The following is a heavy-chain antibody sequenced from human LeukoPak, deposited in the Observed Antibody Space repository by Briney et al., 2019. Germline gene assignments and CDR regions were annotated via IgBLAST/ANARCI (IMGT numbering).Heavy chain of an antibody. Sequence: SETLSLTCTVSGGSISSYYWSWIRQPAGKGLEWIGHMYTTGSTNYNPSLKSRVTMAVDTSKNQFSLKMSSVTAADTAVYYCARGADYYGSGSYSMDYWGQGTLVTVSS. V-gene: IGHV4-4*07. D-gene: IGHD3-10*01. CDR1: GGSISSYY. CDR3: ARGADYYGSGSYSMDY. J-gene: IGHJ4*02. CDR2: MYTTGST.